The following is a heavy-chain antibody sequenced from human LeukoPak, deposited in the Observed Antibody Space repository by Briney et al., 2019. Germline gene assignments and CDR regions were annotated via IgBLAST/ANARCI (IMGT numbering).Heavy chain of an antibody. CDR2: ISAYNGNT. CDR3: ARVWAIAAAAYHFDY. CDR1: GYTFTSYG. J-gene: IGHJ4*02. Sequence: ASVKVSCKASGYTFTSYGISWVRQAPGQGLEWMGWISAYNGNTNYAQELQGRVTMTTDTSTSTAYMELRSLRSDDTAVYYCARVWAIAAAAYHFDYWGQGTLVTVSS. D-gene: IGHD6-13*01. V-gene: IGHV1-18*01.